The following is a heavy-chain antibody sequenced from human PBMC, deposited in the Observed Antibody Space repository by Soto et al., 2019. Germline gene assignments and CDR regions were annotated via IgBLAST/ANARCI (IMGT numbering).Heavy chain of an antibody. J-gene: IGHJ5*01. Sequence: PSETLSLTCAVYGGSFSGHSWTWIRQSPGKGLEWIGDINHSGRVNYSPSLKSRGTISLDTSKNQFSLTLSAVTAADRAMYYCSTRAYDTNGYYRFDPWGQGTLVTVSS. V-gene: IGHV4-34*01. D-gene: IGHD3-22*01. CDR2: INHSGRV. CDR1: GGSFSGHS. CDR3: STRAYDTNGYYRFDP.